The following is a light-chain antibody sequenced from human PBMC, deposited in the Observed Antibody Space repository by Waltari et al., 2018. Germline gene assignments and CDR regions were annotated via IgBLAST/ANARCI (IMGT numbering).Light chain of an antibody. J-gene: IGKJ4*01. CDR2: AAS. CDR1: QSISSY. Sequence: DIQMTQSPSSLSASAGDRVTITCRASQSISSYLNWYQQKPGKAPKLLIYAASSLQSGVPSRFSGSESGTDFTLTISSLQPEDIATYYCQQHDNLPLTFGGGTKVEIK. V-gene: IGKV1-39*01. CDR3: QQHDNLPLT.